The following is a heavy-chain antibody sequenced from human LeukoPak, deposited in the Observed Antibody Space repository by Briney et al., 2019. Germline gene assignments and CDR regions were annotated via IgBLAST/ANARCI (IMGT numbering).Heavy chain of an antibody. CDR2: IYYSGST. V-gene: IGHV4-39*02. CDR1: GGSISSSDHN. J-gene: IGHJ4*02. CDR3: ARDLGGERDN. D-gene: IGHD3-10*01. Sequence: SETLSLTCTVSGGSISSSDHNWGWIRQPPGKGLEWIGSIYYSGSTYYNPSLKSRSTISADTSKNQFSLKLSSVTAADTAVYYCARDLGGERDNWGQGTLVTVSS.